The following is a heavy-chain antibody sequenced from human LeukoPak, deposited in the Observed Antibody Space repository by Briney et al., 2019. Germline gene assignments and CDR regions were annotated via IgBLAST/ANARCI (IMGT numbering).Heavy chain of an antibody. CDR1: GFTFSSYS. V-gene: IGHV3-48*01. J-gene: IGHJ6*02. CDR3: AREGDSSGWDYYGMDV. D-gene: IGHD3-22*01. CDR2: ISSSSSTI. Sequence: RGSLRLSCAASGFTFSSYSINWGGQAPRNGLPLVSYISSSSSTIYYADSVKGRFTISRDNAKNSLYLQMNSLRAEDTAVYYCAREGDSSGWDYYGMDVWGQGTTVTVSS.